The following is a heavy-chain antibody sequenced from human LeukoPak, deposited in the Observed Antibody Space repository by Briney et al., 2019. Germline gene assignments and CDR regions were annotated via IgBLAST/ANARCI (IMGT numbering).Heavy chain of an antibody. Sequence: PGGSLRLSCAASGFTFSSYWMHWVRQAPGKGPVWVSRINSDGSSTSYADSVKGRFTISRDNAKNTLYLQMNSLRAEDTAVYYCARPGYYYDSSGYYFGYWGQGTLVTVSS. CDR1: GFTFSSYW. J-gene: IGHJ4*02. V-gene: IGHV3-74*01. CDR2: INSDGSST. CDR3: ARPGYYYDSSGYYFGY. D-gene: IGHD3-22*01.